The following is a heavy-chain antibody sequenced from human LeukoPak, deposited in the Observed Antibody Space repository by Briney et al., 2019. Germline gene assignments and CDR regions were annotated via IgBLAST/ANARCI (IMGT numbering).Heavy chain of an antibody. D-gene: IGHD2/OR15-2a*01. CDR3: ARDGAEYSGYYMDV. V-gene: IGHV1-69*06. CDR1: GYTFTSYA. CDR2: IIPIFGTA. Sequence: GASVKVSCKASGYTFTSYAISWVRQAPGQGLEWMGGIIPIFGTANYAQKFQGRVTITADKSTSTAYMELSSLRSEDTAVYYCARDGAEYSGYYMDVWGKGTTVTVSS. J-gene: IGHJ6*03.